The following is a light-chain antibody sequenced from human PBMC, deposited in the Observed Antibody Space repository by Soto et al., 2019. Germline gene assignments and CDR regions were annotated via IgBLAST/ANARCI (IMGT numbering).Light chain of an antibody. V-gene: IGKV4-1*01. CDR3: QQYYSTPLT. CDR2: WAS. CDR1: QSVLYSSNNKNY. Sequence: MLLTRSPDSLAVSLGEGATITCKSSQSVLYSSNNKNYLAWYQQKPGQPPKLLIYWASTRESGVPDRFSGSGSGTDFTLTISSLQAEDVAVYYCQQYYSTPLTFGGGTKVDIK. J-gene: IGKJ4*01.